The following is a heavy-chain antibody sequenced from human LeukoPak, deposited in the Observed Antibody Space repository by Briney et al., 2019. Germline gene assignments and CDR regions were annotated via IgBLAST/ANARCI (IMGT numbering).Heavy chain of an antibody. V-gene: IGHV4-59*01. CDR1: GGSISSSY. CDR2: IYCSGST. D-gene: IGHD5-18*01. J-gene: IGHJ3*02. CDR3: ARSSEYSYGPPYDAFDI. Sequence: PSETLSLTCTVSGGSISSSYWSWIRQPPGKGLEWIGYIYCSGSTNYNPSLKSRVTISVDTSKNQFSLKLSSVTAADTAVYYCARSSEYSYGPPYDAFDIWGQGTMVTVSS.